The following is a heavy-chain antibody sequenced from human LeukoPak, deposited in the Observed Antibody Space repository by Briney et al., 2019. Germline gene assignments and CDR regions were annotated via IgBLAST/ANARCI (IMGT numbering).Heavy chain of an antibody. CDR2: INPNSGGT. CDR1: GYTFTGYY. D-gene: IGHD6-19*01. V-gene: IGHV1-2*02. J-gene: IGHJ3*02. Sequence: ASVKVSCKASGYTFTGYYMHWVRQAPGQGLEWMGWINPNSGGTNYAQKFQGRVTMTRDTSIGTAYMELSRLRSDDTAVYYCARDLYSSGWTDAFDIWGQGTMVTVSS. CDR3: ARDLYSSGWTDAFDI.